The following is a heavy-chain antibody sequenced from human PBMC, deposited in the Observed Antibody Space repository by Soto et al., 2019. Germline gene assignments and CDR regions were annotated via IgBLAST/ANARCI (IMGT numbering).Heavy chain of an antibody. V-gene: IGHV3-7*01. CDR2: IKQDGSEK. J-gene: IGHJ6*03. Sequence: GGSLRLSCAASGFTFSSYAMSWVRQAPGKGLEWVATIKQDGSEKYYVDSVKGRFTISRDNAKNSLYLQMNSLRAEDTAVYYCARDRIAAAGTVLDYYYYYMDVWGKGTTVTVSS. D-gene: IGHD6-13*01. CDR3: ARDRIAAAGTVLDYYYYYMDV. CDR1: GFTFSSYA.